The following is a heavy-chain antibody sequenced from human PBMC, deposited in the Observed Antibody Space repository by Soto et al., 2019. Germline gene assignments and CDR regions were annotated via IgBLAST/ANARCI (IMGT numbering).Heavy chain of an antibody. CDR1: GGSISSYY. D-gene: IGHD5-12*01. J-gene: IGHJ4*02. CDR2: IYYSGST. Sequence: PSETLSLTCTVSGGSISSYYWSWIRQPPGKGLEWIGYIYYSGSTSYNPSLKSRVTISVDTSKNQFSLKLKSVTAADTAVYYCARGTQWLRSPYFAYWGRGTLVTVSS. CDR3: ARGTQWLRSPYFAY. V-gene: IGHV4-59*01.